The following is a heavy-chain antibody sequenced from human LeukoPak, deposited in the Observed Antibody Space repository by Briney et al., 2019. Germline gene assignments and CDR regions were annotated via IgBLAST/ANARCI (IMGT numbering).Heavy chain of an antibody. J-gene: IGHJ4*02. D-gene: IGHD3-22*01. CDR1: GFNFDDYV. CDR2: INWNGGSR. Sequence: RPGGSLRLSCAASGFNFDDYVMSWVRHAPGKGLEWVSGINWNGGSRGYADSVKGRFTISRDNAKNSLYLQMNSLRAEDTALYYCARSRHSYDSSGFPHYWGQGTLVTVSS. V-gene: IGHV3-20*04. CDR3: ARSRHSYDSSGFPHY.